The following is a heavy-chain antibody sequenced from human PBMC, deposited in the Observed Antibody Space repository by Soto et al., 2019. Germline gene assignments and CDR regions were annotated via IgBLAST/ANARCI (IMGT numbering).Heavy chain of an antibody. D-gene: IGHD6-6*01. Sequence: PGESLKISCKGSGYSFTSYWIGWVRQMPGKGLEWMGIIYPGDSDTRYSPSFQGQVTISADKSISTAYLQWSSLKASDTAMYYCARQVGYSSSSGYYYYVMDVWGQGTTVIVS. V-gene: IGHV5-51*01. CDR3: ARQVGYSSSSGYYYYVMDV. CDR2: IYPGDSDT. J-gene: IGHJ6*02. CDR1: GYSFTSYW.